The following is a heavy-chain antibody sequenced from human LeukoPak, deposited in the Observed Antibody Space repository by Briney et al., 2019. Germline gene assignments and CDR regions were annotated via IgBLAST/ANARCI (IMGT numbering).Heavy chain of an antibody. V-gene: IGHV1-2*02. J-gene: IGHJ4*02. CDR1: GYTFSAFY. D-gene: IGHD2-21*01. CDR2: INPNSGYT. CDR3: ARLDAYAHK. Sequence: ASVKVSCKASGYTFSAFYLYWVRQAPGQGPEWVGWINPNSGYTNSAQKFQGRVTMTTDTSISTAYMEMSRLRSDDTAVYYCARLDAYAHKWGQGTLVTVSS.